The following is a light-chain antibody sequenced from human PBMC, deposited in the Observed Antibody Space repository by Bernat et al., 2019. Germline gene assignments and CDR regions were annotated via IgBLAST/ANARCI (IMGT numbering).Light chain of an antibody. V-gene: IGLV2-8*01. CDR3: SSYAGSNNYV. CDR1: SSDVGGYNY. J-gene: IGLJ1*01. CDR2: EFS. Sequence: QSALTQPPSASGSPGQSVTISCTGTSSDVGGYNYVSWYQQHPDKAPKLIISEFSQRPSGVPDRFSGSKSRNTASLTVSGLQAEDEADYYCSSYAGSNNYVFGTGTKVTVL.